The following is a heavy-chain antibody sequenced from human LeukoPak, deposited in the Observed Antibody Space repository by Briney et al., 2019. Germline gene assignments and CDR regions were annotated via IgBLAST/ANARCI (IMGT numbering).Heavy chain of an antibody. V-gene: IGHV1-2*07. Sequence: RASVKVSWKPSGYTLTGYYMHWVRQAPGQGLEWMGWINPNRGGTNYAHKFQGRVTMTRDTSISTAYMELSRLRSHGTAVYYCARDRGACSGGSCYSSRWFAPWGQGTLVTVSS. D-gene: IGHD2-15*01. CDR1: GYTLTGYY. CDR3: ARDRGACSGGSCYSSRWFAP. J-gene: IGHJ5*02. CDR2: INPNRGGT.